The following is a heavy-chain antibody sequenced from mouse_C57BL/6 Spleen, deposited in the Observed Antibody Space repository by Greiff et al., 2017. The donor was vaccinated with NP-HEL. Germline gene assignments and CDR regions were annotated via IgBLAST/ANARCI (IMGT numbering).Heavy chain of an antibody. V-gene: IGHV2-6*01. D-gene: IGHD4-1*01. J-gene: IGHJ4*01. CDR2: IWGVGST. CDR3: ARELTGTRAMDY. CDR1: GFSLTSYG. Sequence: VHLVESGPGLVAPSQSLSITCTVSGFSLTSYGVDWVRQSPGKGLEWLGVIWGVGSTNYNSALKSRLSISKDNSKSQVFLKMNSLQTYDTAMYYCARELTGTRAMDYWGQGTSVTVSS.